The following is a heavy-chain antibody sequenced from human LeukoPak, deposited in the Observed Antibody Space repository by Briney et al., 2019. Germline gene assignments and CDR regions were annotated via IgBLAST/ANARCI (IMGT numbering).Heavy chain of an antibody. CDR3: KRGGSYGSFDS. V-gene: IGHV3-74*01. Sequence: GGSLRLSCAASGFTYSIYWMQWVRHAPGKGLVWVSHVNGPGSDTSYADSVKGRFTISRDNAKNTLYLQMNSLRAADTAVYYCKRGGSYGSFDSWGQGTLVIVSS. CDR2: VNGPGSDT. CDR1: GFTYSIYW. J-gene: IGHJ4*02. D-gene: IGHD3-10*01.